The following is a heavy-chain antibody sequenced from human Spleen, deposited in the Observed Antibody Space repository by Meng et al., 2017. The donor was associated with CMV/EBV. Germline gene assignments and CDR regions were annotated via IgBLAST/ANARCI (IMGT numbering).Heavy chain of an antibody. J-gene: IGHJ5*02. CDR1: GGSFRGYY. D-gene: IGHD4-17*01. Sequence: RLEEWGPVLGKPSKALSLTCAVYGGSFRGYYWGWIRQPPGKGLEWIGEINHSGSTNYNPSLKSRVTISVDTSKNQFSLKLSSVTAADTAVYYCARRYGASAYNWFDPWGQGTLVTVSS. CDR2: INHSGST. CDR3: ARRYGASAYNWFDP. V-gene: IGHV4-34*01.